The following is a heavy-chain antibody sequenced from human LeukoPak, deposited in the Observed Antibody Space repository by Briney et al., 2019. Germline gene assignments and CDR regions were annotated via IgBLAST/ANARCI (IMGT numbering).Heavy chain of an antibody. Sequence: PGGSLRLSCAASGFTFISYGMQWVRQAPGKGLVWVSRINPDGCSTSYADSVNGRFTVSRDNAKNTLYLQVNSLRAEDTAVYFCTRELPREVTLDYWGQGTLVTVSS. CDR2: INPDGCST. J-gene: IGHJ4*01. D-gene: IGHD2-21*02. CDR1: GFTFISYG. V-gene: IGHV3-74*01. CDR3: TRELPREVTLDY.